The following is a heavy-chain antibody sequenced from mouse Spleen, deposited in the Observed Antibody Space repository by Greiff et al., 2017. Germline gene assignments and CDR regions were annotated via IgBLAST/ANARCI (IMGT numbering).Heavy chain of an antibody. CDR2: ISSGGSYT. CDR1: GFTFSSYA. D-gene: IGHD3-1*01. J-gene: IGHJ4*01. Sequence: EVKLMESGGGLVKPGGSLKLSCAASGFTFSSYAMSWVRQTPEKRLEWVATISSGGSYTYYPDSVKGRFTISRDNAKNTLYLQMSSLRSEDTAMYYCARLGPYAMDYWGQGTSVTVSS. CDR3: ARLGPYAMDY. V-gene: IGHV5-9-1*01.